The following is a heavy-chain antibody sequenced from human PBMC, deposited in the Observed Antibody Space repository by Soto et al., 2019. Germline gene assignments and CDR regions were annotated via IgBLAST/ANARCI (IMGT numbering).Heavy chain of an antibody. Sequence: SETLSLTCTVSGGSISSGGYYWSWIRQHPGKGLEWIGYIYYSGSTYYNPSLKSRVTISVDTSKNQFSLKLSSVTAADTAVYCCARSQYYYDSSGYYASWGRGTLVTVSS. CDR2: IYYSGST. CDR1: GGSISSGGYY. CDR3: ARSQYYYDSSGYYAS. D-gene: IGHD3-22*01. J-gene: IGHJ4*02. V-gene: IGHV4-30-4*08.